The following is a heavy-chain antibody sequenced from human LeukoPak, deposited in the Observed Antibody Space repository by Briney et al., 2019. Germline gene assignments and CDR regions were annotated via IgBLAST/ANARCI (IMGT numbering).Heavy chain of an antibody. D-gene: IGHD4-17*01. CDR2: INPNSGGT. J-gene: IGHJ4*02. V-gene: IGHV1-2*02. Sequence: ASVKVSCKASGYTFTGYYMHWVRQAPGQGLEWMGWINPNSGGTNYAQKFQGRVTMTRDTSISTAYMELSRLRSDDTAVYYCARVSPNTVTTLQYFDYWAREPWSPSPQ. CDR3: ARVSPNTVTTLQYFDY. CDR1: GYTFTGYY.